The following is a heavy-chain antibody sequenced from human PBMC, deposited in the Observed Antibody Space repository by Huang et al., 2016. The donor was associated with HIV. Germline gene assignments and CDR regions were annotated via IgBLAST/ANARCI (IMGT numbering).Heavy chain of an antibody. J-gene: IGHJ4*02. V-gene: IGHV4-39*01. Sequence: QLQLQESGPGLVRPSETLSLICTVSGGSITYSNYFWGWIRQPPGKGLEWIGSIYYSGDTDYNPSLKSRVTMSVDTSKNRFSLDIRSVAVADTAIYYCARHFGSWSGYFDSWGQGTLVPVSS. CDR3: ARHFGSWSGYFDS. CDR2: IYYSGDT. CDR1: GGSITYSNYF. D-gene: IGHD3-10*01.